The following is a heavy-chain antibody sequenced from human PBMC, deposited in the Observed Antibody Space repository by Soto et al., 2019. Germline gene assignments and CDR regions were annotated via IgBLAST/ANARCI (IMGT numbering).Heavy chain of an antibody. J-gene: IGHJ6*03. V-gene: IGHV6-1*01. CDR3: ARGSWDDVSGHYYMDV. CDR1: RDSVSSNSAG. CDR2: TYYKSKWFN. Sequence: PSQTLSLTCAISRDSVSSNSAGWNWVRQTPSRGLEWLGRTYYKSKWFNNYAVSVKSRITINPDTSQNQFSLHLDSVTPEDTAVYFCARGSWDDVSGHYYMDVWGKGTTVTVSS. D-gene: IGHD5-12*01.